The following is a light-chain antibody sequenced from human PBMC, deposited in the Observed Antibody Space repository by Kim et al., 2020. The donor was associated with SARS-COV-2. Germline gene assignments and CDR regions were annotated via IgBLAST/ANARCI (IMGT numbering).Light chain of an antibody. CDR3: QSYDSSNRV. CDR1: SGSIASNY. V-gene: IGLV6-57*01. CDR2: EDN. J-gene: IGLJ2*01. Sequence: GKTVTISCTRSSGSIASNYVQLYQQRPGSSPTTVIYEDNQRPSGVPDRFSGSIDSSSNSASLTISGLKTEDEADYYCQSYDSSNRVFGGGTKLTVL.